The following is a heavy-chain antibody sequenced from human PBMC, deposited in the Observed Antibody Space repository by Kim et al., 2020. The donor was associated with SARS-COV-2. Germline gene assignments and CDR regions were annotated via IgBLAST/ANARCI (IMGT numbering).Heavy chain of an antibody. V-gene: IGHV3-33*06. CDR2: IWYDGSNK. CDR3: AKDHLDYYYYGMDV. J-gene: IGHJ6*02. Sequence: GGSLRLSCAASGFTFSSYGMHWVRQAPGKGLEWVAVIWYDGSNKYYADSVKGRFTISRDNSKNTLYLQMNSLRAEDTAVYYCAKDHLDYYYYGMDVWGQGTTVTVSS. CDR1: GFTFSSYG.